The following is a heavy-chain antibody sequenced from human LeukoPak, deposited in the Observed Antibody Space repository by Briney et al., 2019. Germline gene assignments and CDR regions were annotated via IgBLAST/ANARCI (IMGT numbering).Heavy chain of an antibody. V-gene: IGHV4-59*01. CDR2: IYYSGST. CDR3: ARTNDLYYYDSSGSGPLDAFDI. CDR1: GGSISSYY. Sequence: SETLSLTCTVSGGSISSYYWSWIRQPPGKGLEWIGYIYYSGSTNYNPSLKSRVTISVDTSKNQFSLKLSSVTAADTAVYYCARTNDLYYYDSSGSGPLDAFDICGQGTMVTVSS. J-gene: IGHJ3*02. D-gene: IGHD3-22*01.